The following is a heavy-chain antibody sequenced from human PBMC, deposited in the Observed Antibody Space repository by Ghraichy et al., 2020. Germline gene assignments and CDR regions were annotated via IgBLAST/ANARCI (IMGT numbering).Heavy chain of an antibody. D-gene: IGHD3-10*01. CDR2: IWYDGSNK. CDR3: ARVSYGSGSYPPKY. Sequence: GGSLRLSCAASGFTFSSYGMHWVRQAPGKGLEWVAVIWYDGSNKYYADSVKGRFTISRDNSKNTLYLQMNSLRADDTAVYYCARVSYGSGSYPPKYWGQGTLVTVSS. J-gene: IGHJ4*02. V-gene: IGHV3-33*01. CDR1: GFTFSSYG.